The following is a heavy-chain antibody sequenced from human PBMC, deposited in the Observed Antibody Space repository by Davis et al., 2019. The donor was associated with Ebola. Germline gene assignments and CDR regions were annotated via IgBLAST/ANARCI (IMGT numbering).Heavy chain of an antibody. Sequence: PSETLSLTCAVSGGSISSSNWWSWVRQPPGKGLEWIGEIYHSGSTNYNPSLKSRVTISVDKSKNQFSLKLSSVTAADTAVYYCAGTYYDILTGYSPYNWFDPWGQGTLVTVSS. D-gene: IGHD3-9*01. J-gene: IGHJ5*02. V-gene: IGHV4-4*02. CDR3: AGTYYDILTGYSPYNWFDP. CDR1: GGSISSSNW. CDR2: IYHSGST.